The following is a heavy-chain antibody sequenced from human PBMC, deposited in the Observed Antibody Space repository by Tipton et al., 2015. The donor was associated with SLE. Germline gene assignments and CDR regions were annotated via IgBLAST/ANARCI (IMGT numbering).Heavy chain of an antibody. D-gene: IGHD3-16*01. Sequence: TLSLTCTVSGGSISSSSYYWGWIRQPPGKGLEWIGSIYYSGSTYYNPSLKSRVTISVDTSKNQFSLKLSSVTAADTAVYYCARWGWDYYYGMDVWGQGTTVTVSS. CDR1: GGSISSSSYY. CDR2: IYYSGST. CDR3: ARWGWDYYYGMDV. J-gene: IGHJ6*02. V-gene: IGHV4-39*07.